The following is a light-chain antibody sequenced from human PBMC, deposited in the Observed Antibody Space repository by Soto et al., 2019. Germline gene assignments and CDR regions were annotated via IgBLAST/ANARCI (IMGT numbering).Light chain of an antibody. CDR3: AAWDDSVSGPA. Sequence: QSVLTQPPSASGIPGQRFTISYSGINFNIGKKHVYWYQQVPGTAPKLLRYRNHQRPSGGPDRFSGSKSGTSASLAISGLRSEDEAYYYCAAWDDSVSGPAVGGGTKVTV. CDR2: RNH. V-gene: IGLV1-47*01. J-gene: IGLJ2*01. CDR1: NFNIGKKH.